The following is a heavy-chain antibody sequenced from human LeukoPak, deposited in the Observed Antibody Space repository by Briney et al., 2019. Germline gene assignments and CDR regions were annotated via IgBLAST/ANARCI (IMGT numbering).Heavy chain of an antibody. V-gene: IGHV1-2*02. D-gene: IGHD6-19*01. Sequence: ASVKVSCKASGYTFTGYYMHWVRQAPGQGLEWMGWINPNSGGTNYAQKFQGRVTMTRDTSTSTAYMELSRLRSDDTAVYYCARDSPYHYSSGGISPFDYWGQGTLVTVSS. CDR2: INPNSGGT. J-gene: IGHJ4*02. CDR3: ARDSPYHYSSGGISPFDY. CDR1: GYTFTGYY.